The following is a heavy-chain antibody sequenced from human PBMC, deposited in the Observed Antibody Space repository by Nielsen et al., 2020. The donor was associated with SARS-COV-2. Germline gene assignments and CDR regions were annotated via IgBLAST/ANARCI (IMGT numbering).Heavy chain of an antibody. V-gene: IGHV3-30*04. CDR2: ISYDGSIK. CDR1: GFTFSSYA. Sequence: GESLKISCAASGFTFSSYAMHWVRQALGKGLQWVSFISYDGSIKYYADSLRGRFTVSRDYTKNTLYLQMDSLRAEDSAMYFCARARGVFHFLDSLSNFEFWGQGTLVTVSS. CDR3: ARARGVFHFLDSLSNFEF. J-gene: IGHJ4*02. D-gene: IGHD3-3*01.